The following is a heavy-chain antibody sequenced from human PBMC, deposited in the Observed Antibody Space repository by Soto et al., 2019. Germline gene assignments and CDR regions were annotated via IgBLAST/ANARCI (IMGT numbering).Heavy chain of an antibody. J-gene: IGHJ4*02. CDR3: ARDLGGWPDY. V-gene: IGHV1-3*01. Sequence: AASVKVSCKASGYTFTNYAMLWVRQAPGQRLEWMGWINAGNGNTKYSQKFQGRVTITRDTSASTAYMELSSLRSEDTAVYYCARDLGGWPDYWGQGTLVTVSS. CDR2: INAGNGNT. D-gene: IGHD2-15*01. CDR1: GYTFTNYA.